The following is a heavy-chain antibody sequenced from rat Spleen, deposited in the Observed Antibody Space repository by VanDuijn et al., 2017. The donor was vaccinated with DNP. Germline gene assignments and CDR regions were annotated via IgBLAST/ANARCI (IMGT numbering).Heavy chain of an antibody. D-gene: IGHD1-4*01. J-gene: IGHJ2*01. CDR1: GFTFSDYN. Sequence: EVQLVESGGGLVQPGRSLKLSCAASGFTFSDYNMAWVRQAPKKGLEWVATISYDGSSTYYRDSVKGRFTISRDNAKSTLYLQMDSLRSEDTATYYCARRGSLDYWGQGVMVTVSS. CDR3: ARRGSLDY. V-gene: IGHV5-7*01. CDR2: ISYDGSST.